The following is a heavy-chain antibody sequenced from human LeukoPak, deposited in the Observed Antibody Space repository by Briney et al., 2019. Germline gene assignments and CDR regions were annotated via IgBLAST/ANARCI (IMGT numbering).Heavy chain of an antibody. CDR1: GFTFSSYN. J-gene: IGHJ4*02. CDR3: TTLDGYYYDSSGYFYFDY. Sequence: PGGSLRLSCAASGFTFSSYNMSWVRQAPGKGLEWVGRIKSKTDGGTTDYAAPVKGRFTISRDDSKNTLYLQMNSLKTEDTAVYYCTTLDGYYYDSSGYFYFDYWGQGTLVTVSS. V-gene: IGHV3-15*01. D-gene: IGHD3-22*01. CDR2: IKSKTDGGTT.